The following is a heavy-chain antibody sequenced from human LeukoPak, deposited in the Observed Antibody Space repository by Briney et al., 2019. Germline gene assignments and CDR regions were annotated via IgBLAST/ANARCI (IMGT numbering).Heavy chain of an antibody. V-gene: IGHV4-59*01. CDR3: ATRTSYDFWSGYQDY. CDR2: IYYSGST. CDR1: GGSISSYY. D-gene: IGHD3-3*01. J-gene: IGHJ4*02. Sequence: SETLSLTCTVSGGSISSYYWSWIRQPPGKGLEWIGYIYYSGSTNYNPSLKSRVTISVDTSKNQFSLRLSSVTAADTAVYYCATRTSYDFWSGYQDYWGQGTLVTVSS.